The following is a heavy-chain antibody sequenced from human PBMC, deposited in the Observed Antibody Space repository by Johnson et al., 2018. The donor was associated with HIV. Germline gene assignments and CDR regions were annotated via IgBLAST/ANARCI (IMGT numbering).Heavy chain of an antibody. CDR3: ARGRIYGAFAFDI. CDR2: ISWNSGSI. V-gene: IGHV3-9*01. CDR1: LFTFDDYA. D-gene: IGHD3-10*01. J-gene: IGHJ3*02. Sequence: QLVESGGVVVQPGGTLRLSCAASLFTFDDYALHWVRQGPGMGLEWVSGISWNSGSIGYADSVKGRFTISRDNAKNSLYLQMNSLRAEDTAVYYCARGRIYGAFAFDIWGQGTMVTVSS.